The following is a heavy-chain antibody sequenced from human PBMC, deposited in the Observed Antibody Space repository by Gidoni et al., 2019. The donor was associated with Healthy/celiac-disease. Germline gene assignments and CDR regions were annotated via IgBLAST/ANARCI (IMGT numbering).Heavy chain of an antibody. CDR3: AKDVPFWSGYSSPY. J-gene: IGHJ4*02. D-gene: IGHD3-3*01. CDR1: GFTFSSYA. CDR2: ISGRGGST. V-gene: IGHV3-23*01. Sequence: EVQLLESGGGLVQPGGSLRLSCAASGFTFSSYAIGWVRQAPGKGLEWVSAISGRGGSTYYADSVKGRFTISRDNAKNTLYLQMNSLRAEDTAVYYCAKDVPFWSGYSSPYWGQGTLVTVSS.